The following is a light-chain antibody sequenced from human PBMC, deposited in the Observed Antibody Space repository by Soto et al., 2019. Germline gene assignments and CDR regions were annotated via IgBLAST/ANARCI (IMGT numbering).Light chain of an antibody. Sequence: VLTQSPATLSLSPGERATLSCRASQSVGSYLAWYQQKPGQAPRLLLYDASNRATGIPARFSGSGSGTDVTLTISSLEPEDFAVYYCQQRSNWPLFTFGPGTKVDIK. CDR2: DAS. J-gene: IGKJ3*01. CDR3: QQRSNWPLFT. CDR1: QSVGSY. V-gene: IGKV3-11*01.